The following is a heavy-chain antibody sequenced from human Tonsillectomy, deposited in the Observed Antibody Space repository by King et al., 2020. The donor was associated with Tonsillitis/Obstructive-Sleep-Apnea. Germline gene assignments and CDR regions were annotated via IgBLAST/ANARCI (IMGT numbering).Heavy chain of an antibody. J-gene: IGHJ4*02. CDR2: ISGDGGST. V-gene: IGHV3-43*02. D-gene: IGHD3-16*01. CDR1: GFTFDDYS. CDR3: AKDRAYPTSYYCDH. Sequence: VQLVESGGGVVQPGGSLRLSCAASGFTFDDYSMHWVRQAPGKGLEWVSLISGDGGSTSSADSVKGRCTISRDNSKNSLYLQMNSLRTEDTALYYCAKDRAYPTSYYCDHWGQGTLVTVSS.